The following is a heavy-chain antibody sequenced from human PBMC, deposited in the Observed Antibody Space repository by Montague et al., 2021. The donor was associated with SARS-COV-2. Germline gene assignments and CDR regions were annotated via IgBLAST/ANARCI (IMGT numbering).Heavy chain of an antibody. V-gene: IGHV4-39*01. CDR2: IYYSGST. D-gene: IGHD1-7*01. J-gene: IGHJ5*02. CDR3: ARNQGYHWNYPYNWFGP. CDR1: GGSISSSTYY. Sequence: SETLSLTCTLSGGSISSSTYYWGWIRQPPGKGLEWIANIYYSGSTYYNPSLKSRVTISVDTSKSQFSLKLSSVTVADTAVYYCARNQGYHWNYPYNWFGPWGQGTLVTVSS.